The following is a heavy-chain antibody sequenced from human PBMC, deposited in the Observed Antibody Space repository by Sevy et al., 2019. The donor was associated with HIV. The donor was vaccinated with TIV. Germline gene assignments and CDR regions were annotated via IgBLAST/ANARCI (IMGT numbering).Heavy chain of an antibody. V-gene: IGHV1-8*01. D-gene: IGHD3-10*01. CDR3: ARGLVTMVRVVIITSSGMDV. J-gene: IGHJ6*02. CDR2: MNHNSGNT. CDR1: GYTFTSYD. Sequence: ASVKVSCKASGYTFTSYDINWVRQATGQGLEWMGRMNHNSGNTGYAQKFQGRVTMTRNTSISTAYMELSSLRSEDTAVSYCARGLVTMVRVVIITSSGMDVWGQGTTVTVSS.